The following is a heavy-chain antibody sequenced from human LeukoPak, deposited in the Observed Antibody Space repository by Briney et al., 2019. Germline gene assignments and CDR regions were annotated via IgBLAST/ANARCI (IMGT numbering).Heavy chain of an antibody. CDR2: IIPIFGTA. D-gene: IGHD3-10*01. CDR1: GGTFSSYA. CDR3: ARGASRNYYGSGRKIYNWFDP. J-gene: IGHJ5*02. Sequence: SVKVSCKASGGTFSSYAITWVRQAPGQGLEWMGGIIPIFGTANYAQKFQGRVTITADESTSTAYMELSSLRSEDTAVYYCARGASRNYYGSGRKIYNWFDPWGQGTLVTVSS. V-gene: IGHV1-69*13.